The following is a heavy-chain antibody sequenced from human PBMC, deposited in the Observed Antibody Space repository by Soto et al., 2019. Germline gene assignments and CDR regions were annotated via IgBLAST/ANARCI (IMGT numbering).Heavy chain of an antibody. J-gene: IGHJ6*03. D-gene: IGHD5-12*01. Sequence: PSETLSLTCTVSGGSISSYYWSWIRQPPGKGLEWIGYIYYSGSTNYNPSLKSRVTISVDTSKNQFSLKLSSVTAADTAVYYCARGVGYVGFYYYYMDVWGKGTTVTV. V-gene: IGHV4-59*01. CDR3: ARGVGYVGFYYYYMDV. CDR2: IYYSGST. CDR1: GGSISSYY.